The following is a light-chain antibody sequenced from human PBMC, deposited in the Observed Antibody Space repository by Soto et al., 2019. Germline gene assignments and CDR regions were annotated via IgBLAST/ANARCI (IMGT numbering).Light chain of an antibody. V-gene: IGKV3-15*01. CDR3: HQYYNWPRT. CDR1: QSVSSN. J-gene: IGKJ1*01. Sequence: EIVITQSPVTLSVSPGERATLSCRASQSVSSNLAWYQQKPGQAPRLLIYGASTRATGIPARFSGSGSGTEFTLTISSLQSEDFAVYYCHQYYNWPRTFGQGTKVEIK. CDR2: GAS.